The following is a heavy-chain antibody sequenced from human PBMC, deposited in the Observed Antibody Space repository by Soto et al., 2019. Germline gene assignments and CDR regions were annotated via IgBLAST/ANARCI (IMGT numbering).Heavy chain of an antibody. J-gene: IGHJ3*02. CDR1: GYTLTELS. D-gene: IGHD4-17*01. Sequence: ASVKVSCKVSGYTLTELSTHWVRQAPGKGLEWMGGFDPEDGETIYAQKFQGRVTMTEDTSTDTAYMELSSLGSEDTAVYYCATSLRRDAFDIWGQGTMVTVSS. V-gene: IGHV1-24*01. CDR2: FDPEDGET. CDR3: ATSLRRDAFDI.